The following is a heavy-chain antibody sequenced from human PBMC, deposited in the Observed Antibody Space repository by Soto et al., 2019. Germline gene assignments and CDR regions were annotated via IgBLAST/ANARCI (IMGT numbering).Heavy chain of an antibody. V-gene: IGHV3-73*01. CDR3: TRRYDILTGYPFDY. Sequence: GGSLRLSCAASGFTFSGSAMHWVRQASGKGLEWVGRIRSKANSYATAYAASVKGRFTISRDDSKDTAYLQMNSLKTEDTAVYYCTRRYDILTGYPFDYWGQGTLVTVSS. J-gene: IGHJ4*02. D-gene: IGHD3-9*01. CDR2: IRSKANSYAT. CDR1: GFTFSGSA.